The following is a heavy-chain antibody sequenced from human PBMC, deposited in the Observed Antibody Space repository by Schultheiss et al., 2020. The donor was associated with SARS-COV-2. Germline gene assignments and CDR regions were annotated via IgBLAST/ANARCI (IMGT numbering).Heavy chain of an antibody. CDR2: INSDGSST. J-gene: IGHJ6*02. CDR3: ARDYCSGGSCYGRDYYGMDV. D-gene: IGHD2-15*01. CDR1: GFTFSSYW. V-gene: IGHV3-74*01. Sequence: GGSLRLSCAASGFTFSSYWMHWVRQAPGKGLVWVSRINSDGSSTSYADSVKGRFTISRDNAKNSLYLQMNSLRAEDTAVYYCARDYCSGGSCYGRDYYGMDVWGQGTTVTVSS.